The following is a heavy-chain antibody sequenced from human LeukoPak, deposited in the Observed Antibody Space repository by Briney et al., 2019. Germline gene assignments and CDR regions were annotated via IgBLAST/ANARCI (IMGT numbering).Heavy chain of an antibody. V-gene: IGHV3-48*01. D-gene: IGHD3-22*01. J-gene: IGHJ4*02. CDR2: ISSSSSTI. CDR1: GFTFSTYS. Sequence: GGSLRLSCAASGFTFSTYSMNWVRQTPGKGLEWVSYISSSSSTIYYADSVKGRFTIFRDNAKNSLFLQMNSLRAEDTALYYCAKDIGPLTYDYDTSAYSGAFEYWGQGTLVTVSS. CDR3: AKDIGPLTYDYDTSAYSGAFEY.